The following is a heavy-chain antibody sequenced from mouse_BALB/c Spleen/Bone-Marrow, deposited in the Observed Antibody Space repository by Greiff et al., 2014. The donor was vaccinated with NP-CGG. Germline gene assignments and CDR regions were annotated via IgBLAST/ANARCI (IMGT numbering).Heavy chain of an antibody. CDR3: ARPTIYYDYDGYAMDY. CDR2: ISNGGGST. V-gene: IGHV5-12*02. D-gene: IGHD2-4*01. CDR1: GFTFSDYY. J-gene: IGHJ4*01. Sequence: EVQRVESGGGLVQPGGSLKLSCATSGFTFSDYYMYWVRQTPEKRLEWVAYISNGGGSTYYPDTVKGRFTISRDNAKSTLYLQMSRLKSEDTAMYYCARPTIYYDYDGYAMDYWGQGTSVTVSS.